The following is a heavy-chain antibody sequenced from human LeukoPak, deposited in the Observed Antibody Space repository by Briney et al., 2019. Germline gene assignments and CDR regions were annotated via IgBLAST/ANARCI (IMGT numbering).Heavy chain of an antibody. D-gene: IGHD3-16*02. Sequence: GGSLRLSCEASGLTFSSYDMYWVRQPSGKGLEWVSSIGAAGDTYYPDSVKGRFTISRENGRNSLYLQMNSLRVGDTAVYFCVRGIIGTSYDYIWGRYRPYYFDYWGQGIQVTVSS. CDR1: GLTFSSYD. J-gene: IGHJ4*02. V-gene: IGHV3-13*01. CDR2: IGAAGDT. CDR3: VRGIIGTSYDYIWGRYRPYYFDY.